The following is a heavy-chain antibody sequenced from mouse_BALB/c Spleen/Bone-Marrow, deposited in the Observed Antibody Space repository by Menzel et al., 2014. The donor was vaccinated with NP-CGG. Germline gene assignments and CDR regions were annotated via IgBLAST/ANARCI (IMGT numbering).Heavy chain of an antibody. D-gene: IGHD3-3*01. Sequence: QVQLQQPGAELVRPGASVKLSCKASGYSFTSYWMNWVKQRPGQGLEWIGMIHLSDSESRLNQEFKDKATLTVDKSSSTAYMQLSSPTSEDSAVYYCTRYDLTTRAFAYWGQGTLVTVSA. CDR3: TRYDLTTRAFAY. J-gene: IGHJ3*01. CDR1: GYSFTSYW. CDR2: IHLSDSES. V-gene: IGHV1-61*01.